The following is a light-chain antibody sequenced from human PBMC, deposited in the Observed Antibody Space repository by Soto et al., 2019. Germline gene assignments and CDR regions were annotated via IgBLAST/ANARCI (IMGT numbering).Light chain of an antibody. CDR3: QQRSSWPLT. Sequence: IVLTQSPATLSLSPGERVTLSCRASQSISSYLAWDQQKPGQAPMLLLYDASHKATGIPVRFSGSGSGTDVTLTISSLEPEDFAVYYCQQRSSWPLTFGQGTRLEIK. CDR1: QSISSY. J-gene: IGKJ5*01. V-gene: IGKV3-11*01. CDR2: DAS.